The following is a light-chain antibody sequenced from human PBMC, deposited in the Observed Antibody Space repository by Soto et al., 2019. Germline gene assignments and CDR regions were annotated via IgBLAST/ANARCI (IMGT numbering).Light chain of an antibody. V-gene: IGLV2-14*01. Sequence: QSALTQPRSVSGSPGQSVTFSCTGTSSDVGGYNYVSWYQQHPGKAPKLMIYEVSNRPSGVSNRFSGSKSGNTASLTISGLQAEDEADYYCSSYTSSSTLVFGGGTKLTVL. CDR2: EVS. J-gene: IGLJ3*02. CDR3: SSYTSSSTLV. CDR1: SSDVGGYNY.